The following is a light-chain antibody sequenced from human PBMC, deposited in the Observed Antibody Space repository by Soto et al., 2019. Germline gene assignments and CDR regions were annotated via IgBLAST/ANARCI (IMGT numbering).Light chain of an antibody. CDR2: DVS. J-gene: IGLJ1*01. V-gene: IGLV2-18*02. CDR3: SSYTTSSTYV. Sequence: QSVLTQPPSVSGSPGQSVAISCTGTSSDVGSYNRVSWYQQPPGTAPKLMIYDVSDRPSGVPDRFSGSKSGNTASLTISGLQAEDEADYYCSSYTTSSTYVFGTGTSSPS. CDR1: SSDVGSYNR.